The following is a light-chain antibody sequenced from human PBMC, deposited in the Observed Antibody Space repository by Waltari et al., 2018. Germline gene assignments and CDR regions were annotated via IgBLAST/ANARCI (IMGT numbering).Light chain of an antibody. CDR2: DAS. CDR1: QSVSSY. V-gene: IGKV3-11*01. J-gene: IGKJ4*01. CDR3: QQRSNWPPT. Sequence: ETVLTQSPATLSLSPGERATLSCRASQSVSSYLAWYQQKPGQAPRLLIYDASNRATGIPVRFSGSGSGTDFTLTISSLEPEDFAVYYFQQRSNWPPTFGGGTKVEIK.